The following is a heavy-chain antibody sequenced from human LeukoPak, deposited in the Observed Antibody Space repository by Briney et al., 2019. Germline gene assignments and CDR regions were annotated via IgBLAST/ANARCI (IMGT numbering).Heavy chain of an antibody. CDR2: IRSKAYGGTT. Sequence: GSLRLSCTASGFTFGDYAMSWFRQAPGKGLEWVGFIRSKAYGGTTEYAASVKGRFTISRDDSKSIAYLQMNSLKTEDTAVYYCTRDGYSSGWYDAFDIWGQGTMVTVSS. D-gene: IGHD6-19*01. CDR1: GFTFGDYA. J-gene: IGHJ3*02. V-gene: IGHV3-49*03. CDR3: TRDGYSSGWYDAFDI.